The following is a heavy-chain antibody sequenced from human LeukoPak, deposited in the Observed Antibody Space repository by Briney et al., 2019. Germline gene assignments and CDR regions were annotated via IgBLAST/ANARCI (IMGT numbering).Heavy chain of an antibody. CDR3: AGCSGGSCYSRGKYGVDV. D-gene: IGHD2-15*01. Sequence: GGSLRLSCATSGFTFSSYAMNWVRQAPGKGLECVSFISTSGDFTYYAASVKGRFTVSRDNSKNTLYLEMNSLRADDTAVYYCAGCSGGSCYSRGKYGVDVWGQGTTVIVSS. CDR2: ISTSGDFT. J-gene: IGHJ6*02. CDR1: GFTFSSYA. V-gene: IGHV3-23*01.